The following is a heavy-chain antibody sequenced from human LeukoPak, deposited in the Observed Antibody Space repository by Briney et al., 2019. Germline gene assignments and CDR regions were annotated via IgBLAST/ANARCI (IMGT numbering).Heavy chain of an antibody. CDR2: ISSSGSTI. CDR3: ARARRSPRYYYDSSGDLDY. Sequence: GGSLRLSCAASGFTFSDYYMSWIRQAPGKGLEWVSYISSSGSTIYYADSAKGRFTISRDNAKNSLYLQMNSLRAEDTAVYYCARARRSPRYYYDSSGDLDYWGQGTLVTVSS. D-gene: IGHD3-22*01. J-gene: IGHJ4*02. CDR1: GFTFSDYY. V-gene: IGHV3-11*01.